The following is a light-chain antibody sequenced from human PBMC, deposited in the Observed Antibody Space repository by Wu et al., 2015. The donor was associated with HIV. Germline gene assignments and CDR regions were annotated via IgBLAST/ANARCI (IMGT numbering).Light chain of an antibody. CDR1: QSISNY. CDR2: DAS. Sequence: EIVLTQSPAILSLSLGERATLSCRASQSISNYLARYQQKPGQPPRLLIYDASDRATGISARFSGSGSGTDFTLTISSLEPEDFAVYYCQQYGSSPCGFGQGTKLEIK. CDR3: QQYGSSPCG. J-gene: IGKJ2*03. V-gene: IGKV3-11*01.